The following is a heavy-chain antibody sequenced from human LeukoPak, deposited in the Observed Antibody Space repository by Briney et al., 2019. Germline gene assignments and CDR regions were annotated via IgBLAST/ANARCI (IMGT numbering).Heavy chain of an antibody. CDR3: TRVAPYYYDSSGSGDY. CDR1: GFTFSGSA. Sequence: GGSLRLSCAASGFTFSGSAMHWVGQASGKGLEWVGRIRSKANSYATAYAASVKGRFTISRDDSKNTAYLQMNSLKTEDTAVYYCTRVAPYYYDSSGSGDYWGQGTLVTVSS. D-gene: IGHD3-22*01. V-gene: IGHV3-73*01. CDR2: IRSKANSYAT. J-gene: IGHJ4*02.